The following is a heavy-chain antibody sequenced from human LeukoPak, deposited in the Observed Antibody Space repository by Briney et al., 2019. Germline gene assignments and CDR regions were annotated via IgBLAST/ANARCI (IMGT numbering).Heavy chain of an antibody. D-gene: IGHD6-13*01. CDR3: VRDSRYGSGWFEDGLDF. CDR1: GDSVRSYY. V-gene: IGHV4-59*02. CDR2: INDRGST. J-gene: IGHJ6*02. Sequence: PSEILSLTCTVSGDSVRSYYWSWIRQPPGQGLEWLGHINDRGSTNYNPSLQGRVTISIDTSKNQFSLKVNSVTAADTAVYYCVRDSRYGSGWFEDGLDFRGQGTTVTVSS.